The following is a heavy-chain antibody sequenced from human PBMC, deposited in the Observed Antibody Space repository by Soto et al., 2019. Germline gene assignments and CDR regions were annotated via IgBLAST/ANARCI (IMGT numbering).Heavy chain of an antibody. CDR1: GYSFTSYW. V-gene: IGHV5-10-1*03. CDR3: ARSVYSSSFPNWFDP. J-gene: IGHJ5*02. D-gene: IGHD6-6*01. Sequence: EVQPVQSGAEVKKPGESLRISCKGSGYSFTSYWISWVRQMPGKGLEWMGRIDPSDSYTNYSPSFQGHVTISADKSISTAYLQWSSLKASDTAMYYCARSVYSSSFPNWFDPWGQGTLVTVSS. CDR2: IDPSDSYT.